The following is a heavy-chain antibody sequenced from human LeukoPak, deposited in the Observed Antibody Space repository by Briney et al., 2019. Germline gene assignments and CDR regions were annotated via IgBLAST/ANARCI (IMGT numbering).Heavy chain of an antibody. D-gene: IGHD5-24*01. CDR1: GFTFSSYG. J-gene: IGHJ3*02. CDR3: AREEIREGFDI. CDR2: IWYDGSNK. Sequence: PGGSLRLSCAASGFTFSSYGMHWVRQAPGKGLEWVAVIWYDGSNKYYADSVKGRFTISRDNSKNTLYLQMNSLRAEDKAVYYCAREEIREGFDIWGQGTMVTVSS. V-gene: IGHV3-33*01.